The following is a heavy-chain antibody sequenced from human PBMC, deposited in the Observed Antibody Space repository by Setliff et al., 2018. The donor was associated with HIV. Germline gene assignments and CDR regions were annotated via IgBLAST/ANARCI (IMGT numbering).Heavy chain of an antibody. CDR2: INHSGRT. CDR3: ARAGYYGSTSYWEYFQH. J-gene: IGHJ1*01. CDR1: GGSFSGYY. V-gene: IGHV4-34*01. D-gene: IGHD3-22*01. Sequence: SETLSLTCAVCGGSFSGYYWSWIRQPPGKGLEWIGEINHSGRTYYNPSLKSRVTVSVDTSKNQFSLKLSSVTAADTAVYYCARAGYYGSTSYWEYFQHWGQGTLVTVSS.